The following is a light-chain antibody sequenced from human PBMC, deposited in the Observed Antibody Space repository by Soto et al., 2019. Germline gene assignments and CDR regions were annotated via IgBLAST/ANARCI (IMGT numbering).Light chain of an antibody. CDR2: DVN. V-gene: IGLV2-11*01. Sequence: QSVLTQPHSVSGSPGQSVAISCTGTGSDVGGYNYVSWYQQHPGKAPKLIIYDVNKRPSGVPDRFSGSKSGNTASLTISGLQSADEADYYCCSFAGSFYVFGTGTKVT. J-gene: IGLJ1*01. CDR3: CSFAGSFYV. CDR1: GSDVGGYNY.